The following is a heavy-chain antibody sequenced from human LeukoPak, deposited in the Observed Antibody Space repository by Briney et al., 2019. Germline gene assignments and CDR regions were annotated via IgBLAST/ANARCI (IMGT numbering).Heavy chain of an antibody. Sequence: PGGSLRLSCAASGFTFSSYAMSWVRQAPGKGLEWVSAISGSGGSTYYADSVKGRFTISRDNSKNTLYLQMNSLRAEDTAVYYCARIPKYYYDSSGYLIDYWGQGTLVTVSS. V-gene: IGHV3-23*01. CDR2: ISGSGGST. J-gene: IGHJ4*02. CDR3: ARIPKYYYDSSGYLIDY. CDR1: GFTFSSYA. D-gene: IGHD3-22*01.